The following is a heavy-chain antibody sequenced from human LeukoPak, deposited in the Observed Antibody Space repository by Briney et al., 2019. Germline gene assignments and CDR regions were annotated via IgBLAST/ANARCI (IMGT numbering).Heavy chain of an antibody. V-gene: IGHV3-7*01. CDR1: GFTFSRSW. Sequence: PGGSLRLSCAASGFTFSRSWMDWVRQAPGKGLEWVANIKGDGSETHYVDSAKGRFTISRDNAKSSLYLQMDSLRVEDTAIYYCSESLNYWGQGTLVTVSS. CDR2: IKGDGSET. CDR3: SESLNY. J-gene: IGHJ4*02.